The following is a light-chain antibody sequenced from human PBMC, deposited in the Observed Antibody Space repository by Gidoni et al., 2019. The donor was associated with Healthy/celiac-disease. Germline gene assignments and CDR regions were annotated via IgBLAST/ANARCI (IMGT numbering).Light chain of an antibody. V-gene: IGKV1-33*01. CDR1: QDISNY. J-gene: IGKJ4*01. Sequence: DIQMTQSPSCLSASVGDRVTITCQASQDISNYLNWYQQKPGKAHKLLIYDASNLETGVPSRFSGSGSGTDFTFTISSLQPEDIATYYCQQYDNLPSLTFGGGTKVEIK. CDR3: QQYDNLPSLT. CDR2: DAS.